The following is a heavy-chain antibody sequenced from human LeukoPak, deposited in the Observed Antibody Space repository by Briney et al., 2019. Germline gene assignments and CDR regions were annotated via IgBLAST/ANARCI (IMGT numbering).Heavy chain of an antibody. CDR2: ISSSSSYI. V-gene: IGHV3-21*01. D-gene: IGHD3-22*01. J-gene: IGHJ4*02. CDR3: ERDEASGYYYFVY. CDR1: GFTFSSYS. Sequence: PGGSLRLSCAASGFTFSSYSMNWVRQAPGKGLEWVSSISSSSSYIYYADSVKGRFTISRDNAKNSLYLPMNSLRAEDTAVYYCERDEASGYYYFVYWGQGTLVTVSS.